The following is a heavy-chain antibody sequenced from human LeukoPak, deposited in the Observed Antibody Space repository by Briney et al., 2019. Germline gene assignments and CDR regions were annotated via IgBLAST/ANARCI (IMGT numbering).Heavy chain of an antibody. CDR2: INPNSGGT. CDR3: ARDERRQWLPTGPLNYFDY. V-gene: IGHV1-2*02. D-gene: IGHD6-19*01. CDR1: GYTFTGYY. Sequence: ASVTVSCKASGYTFTGYYMHWVRQAPGQGLEWMGWINPNSGGTNYAQKFQGRVTMTRDTSISTAYMELSRLRSDDTAVYYCARDERRQWLPTGPLNYFDYWGQGTLVTVSS. J-gene: IGHJ4*02.